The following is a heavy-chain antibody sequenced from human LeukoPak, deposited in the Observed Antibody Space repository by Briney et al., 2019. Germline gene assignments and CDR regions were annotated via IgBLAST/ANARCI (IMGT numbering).Heavy chain of an antibody. CDR2: IYPDDSDT. J-gene: IGHJ4*02. CDR3: ARAYSSGWWNFDY. D-gene: IGHD6-19*01. CDR1: GYSFTSYW. Sequence: GESLKISGRSAGYSFTSYWIGWVRQLPGKGLESMGIIYPDDSDTRYSPSFQGQVTISADQSISTAYLQWSSLKASDTAMYYCARAYSSGWWNFDYWGQGTLVTVSS. V-gene: IGHV5-51*01.